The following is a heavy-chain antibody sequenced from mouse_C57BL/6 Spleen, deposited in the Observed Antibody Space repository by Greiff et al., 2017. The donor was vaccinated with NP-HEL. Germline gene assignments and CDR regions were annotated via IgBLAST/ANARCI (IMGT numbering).Heavy chain of an antibody. CDR1: GYTFTSYW. CDR3: AGGGDYLFAY. V-gene: IGHV1-7*01. D-gene: IGHD2-4*01. CDR2: INPSSGYT. J-gene: IGHJ3*01. Sequence: VQLQQSGAELAKPGASVKLSCRASGYTFTSYWMHWVKQRPGQGLEWIGYINPSSGYTKYNQKFKDKATLTADTSSSTAYMQLSSLTYEDSAVYYCAGGGDYLFAYWGQGTLVTVSA.